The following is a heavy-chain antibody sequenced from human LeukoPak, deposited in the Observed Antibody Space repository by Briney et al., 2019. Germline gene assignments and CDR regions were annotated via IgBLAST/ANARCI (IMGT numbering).Heavy chain of an antibody. CDR1: VYTFTGYF. CDR3: ASLAGTVLDDAFDI. Sequence: SVKVSCKASVYTFTGYFIDWVRQAPGQGLEWMGIINPSGGTTSYAQKFQGRVTMTRDTSTSTVYMELSSLRSEDTAVYYCASLAGTVLDDAFDIWGQGTMVTVSS. D-gene: IGHD6-19*01. J-gene: IGHJ3*02. CDR2: INPSGGTT. V-gene: IGHV1-46*01.